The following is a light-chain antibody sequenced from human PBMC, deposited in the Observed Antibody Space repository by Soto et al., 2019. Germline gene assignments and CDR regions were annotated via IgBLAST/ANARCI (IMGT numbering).Light chain of an antibody. CDR3: QQYSSTPPT. CDR1: QSVLYSSNNKNY. CDR2: WAS. Sequence: DIVMTQSPDSLPVSLGERATINCESSQSVLYSSNNKNYLAWYQQKPGQPPKLLIYWASTRESGVPDRFSGSGSGTDFTLTINSLQAEDVAVYDCQQYSSTPPTFGQGTKLEIK. J-gene: IGKJ2*01. V-gene: IGKV4-1*01.